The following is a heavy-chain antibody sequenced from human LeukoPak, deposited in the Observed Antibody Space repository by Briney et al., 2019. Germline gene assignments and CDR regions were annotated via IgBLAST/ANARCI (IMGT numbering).Heavy chain of an antibody. CDR3: AKIPDYYDTSGNAF. CDR2: ISSTSAYT. J-gene: IGHJ4*02. V-gene: IGHV3-23*01. Sequence: GGSLRLSCAASGFTVSSNYMSWVRRAPGKGLEWVSRISSTSAYTSYADSVKGRFTISRDNSKSTLCLQMNSLRAEDTAVYYCAKIPDYYDTSGNAFWGQGTLVTVSS. D-gene: IGHD3-22*01. CDR1: GFTVSSNY.